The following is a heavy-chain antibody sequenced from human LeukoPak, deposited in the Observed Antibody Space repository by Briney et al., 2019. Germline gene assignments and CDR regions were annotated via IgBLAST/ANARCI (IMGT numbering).Heavy chain of an antibody. CDR3: ARRGEGLGTWYFDL. J-gene: IGHJ2*01. CDR2: IYYSGST. Sequence: KPSETLSLTCTVSGGSISSYYWSWIRQPPGKGLEWIGYIYYSGSTNYNPSLKSRVTISVDTSKNQFSLKLSSVTAADTAVYYCARRGEGLGTWYFDLWGRGTLVTVSS. D-gene: IGHD3-10*01. CDR1: GGSISSYY. V-gene: IGHV4-59*01.